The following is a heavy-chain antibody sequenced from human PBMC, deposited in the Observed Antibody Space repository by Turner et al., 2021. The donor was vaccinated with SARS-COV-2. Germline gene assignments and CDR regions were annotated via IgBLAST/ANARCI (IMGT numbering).Heavy chain of an antibody. V-gene: IGHV4-39*01. CDR1: GGSIRSSSYH. CDR3: ARLVDTLDCYNGMDV. D-gene: IGHD5-18*01. Sequence: HLQLQESGPGLVKPSESLSLTCTVSGGSIRSSSYHWGWNRQPPGKGLAWIGDIYYSRNAYYNPCRKSRATISVNTSENQFSLKLSSETAAETAVYYGARLVDTLDCYNGMDVWGQGTTVTVSS. CDR2: IYYSRNA. J-gene: IGHJ6*02.